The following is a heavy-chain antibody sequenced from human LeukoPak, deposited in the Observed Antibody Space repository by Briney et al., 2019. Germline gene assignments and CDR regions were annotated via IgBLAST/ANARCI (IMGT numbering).Heavy chain of an antibody. CDR3: ASLYNDYGDY. CDR1: GFTFRNHG. Sequence: GGSLRLSCAASGFTFRNHGVSWVRQAPGKGLEWVSGIIGTGDSTFYADPVKGRFTISRDNSRNTLYLHMNSLRVDDTAVYYCASLYNDYGDYWGQGALVTVSS. D-gene: IGHD5-24*01. J-gene: IGHJ4*02. V-gene: IGHV3-23*01. CDR2: IIGTGDST.